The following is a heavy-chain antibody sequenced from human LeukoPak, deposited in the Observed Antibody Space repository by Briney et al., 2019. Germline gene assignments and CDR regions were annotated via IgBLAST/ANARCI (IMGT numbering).Heavy chain of an antibody. CDR3: AREGYCSSTSCADAFDI. CDR1: GDSVSSNSAA. J-gene: IGHJ3*02. V-gene: IGHV6-1*01. D-gene: IGHD2-2*01. Sequence: SQTLSLTCAISGDSVSSNSAAWNWIRQSPSRGLEWLGRTYYRSKWYNDYAVSVKSRITINPDTSKNQFSLQLNFVTPEDTAVYYCAREGYCSSTSCADAFDIWGQGTMVTVSS. CDR2: TYYRSKWYN.